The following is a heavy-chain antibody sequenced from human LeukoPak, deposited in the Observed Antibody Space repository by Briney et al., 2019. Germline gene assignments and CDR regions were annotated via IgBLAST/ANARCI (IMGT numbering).Heavy chain of an antibody. CDR1: GGSISSSTYY. CDR2: FFYSGSI. D-gene: IGHD3-3*01. J-gene: IGHJ4*02. Sequence: PSETLSLTCTVSGGSISSSTYYWGWIRQPPGKGLEWIGSFFYSGSIYYNPSLKSRLTMSVDTSNNQFSLKLMSVTAADTAVYYCASGTSTYYELYFWGQGTLVTVSS. CDR3: ASGTSTYYELYF. V-gene: IGHV4-39*01.